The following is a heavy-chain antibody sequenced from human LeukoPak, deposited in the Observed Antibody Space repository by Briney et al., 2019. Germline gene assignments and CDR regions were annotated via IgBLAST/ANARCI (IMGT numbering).Heavy chain of an antibody. Sequence: PGGSLRLSCAASGFTFSSYSMNWVRQAPGKGLEWVSSISTSSSYIYYADSVKGRFTISRDNAKNSLYLQMNSLRVEDTAVYYCARVDPGSYLMFYYVDFWGQGTLVTVSS. CDR1: GFTFSSYS. V-gene: IGHV3-21*01. CDR3: ARVDPGSYLMFYYVDF. CDR2: ISTSSSYI. D-gene: IGHD3-10*01. J-gene: IGHJ4*02.